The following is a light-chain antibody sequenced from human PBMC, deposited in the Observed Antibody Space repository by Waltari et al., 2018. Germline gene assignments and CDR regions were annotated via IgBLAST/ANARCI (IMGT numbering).Light chain of an antibody. CDR2: GGS. Sequence: IAMTQSPSTLSASVGDSVTITCRASQNLGTWVAWYQQKPGKAPKLLIFGGSTRESGVPSRFSGNASGTDFTLTVNSLQPDDFASYFCQQYNSCLSSFGQGTKLEI. V-gene: IGKV1-5*01. J-gene: IGKJ2*01. CDR1: QNLGTW. CDR3: QQYNSCLSS.